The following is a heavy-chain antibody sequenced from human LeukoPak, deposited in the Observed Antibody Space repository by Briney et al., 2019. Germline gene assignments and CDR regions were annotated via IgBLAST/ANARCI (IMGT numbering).Heavy chain of an antibody. Sequence: QSGGSLRLSCVASAFTFSNYAMNWVRQAPGKGLEWVSVISGSGGSTYYADSVKGRFTISRDNSKNTLYLQMNSLRAEDTAVYYCARPGVLYYYDTTGYPDYWGQGTLVTVSS. CDR2: ISGSGGST. CDR1: AFTFSNYA. CDR3: ARPGVLYYYDTTGYPDY. D-gene: IGHD3-22*01. J-gene: IGHJ4*02. V-gene: IGHV3-23*01.